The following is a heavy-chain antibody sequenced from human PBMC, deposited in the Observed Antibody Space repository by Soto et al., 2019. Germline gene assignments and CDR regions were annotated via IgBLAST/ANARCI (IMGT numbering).Heavy chain of an antibody. CDR2: IYNSETT. J-gene: IGHJ6*02. V-gene: IGHV4-61*01. CDR3: ARDRILGGLDV. D-gene: IGHD7-27*01. Sequence: PSETLSLTCTVSGGSVSSGSFYWTWIRQPPGKGLEWIGYIYNSETTNYNPSLKRRVTMLLDTSKNQFSLILTSVTAADTAVYYCARDRILGGLDVWGQGTTVNVSS. CDR1: GGSVSSGSFY.